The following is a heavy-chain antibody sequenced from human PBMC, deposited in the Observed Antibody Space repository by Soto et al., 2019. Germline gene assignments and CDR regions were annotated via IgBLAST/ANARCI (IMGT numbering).Heavy chain of an antibody. CDR3: ARDREYYYESSGNYYYNYGMDV. CDR2: ISGYNGNT. J-gene: IGHJ6*02. CDR1: GYTFTNYG. D-gene: IGHD3-22*01. V-gene: IGHV1-18*04. Sequence: QVQLVESGAEVKKPGASVKVSCKASGYTFTNYGISWVRQAPGQGLEWMGWISGYNGNTKYAQKFQGRVTMTTDTPTNTAYMDLRSLRSEDTAVYYCARDREYYYESSGNYYYNYGMDVWGQGTTVTV.